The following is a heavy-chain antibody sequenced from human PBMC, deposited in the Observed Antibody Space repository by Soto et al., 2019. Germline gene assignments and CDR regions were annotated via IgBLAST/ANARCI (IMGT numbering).Heavy chain of an antibody. CDR1: GFSFSLYG. V-gene: IGHV3-33*01. Sequence: QVNLVESGGGVVPPGTSLRLSCAASGFSFSLYGMHWVRQAPGKGLEWVAFIRYDGSDKQCADTVKGRCAVSRDNLENTLALQIHNLSADDTATYYCARDQGGSVDYLDVWGQGTLVTVS. CDR3: ARDQGGSVDYLDV. CDR2: IRYDGSDK. J-gene: IGHJ4*02. D-gene: IGHD5-12*01.